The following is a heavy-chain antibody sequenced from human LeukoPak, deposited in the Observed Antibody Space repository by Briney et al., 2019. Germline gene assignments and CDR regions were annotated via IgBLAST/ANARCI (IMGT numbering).Heavy chain of an antibody. V-gene: IGHV3-23*01. CDR3: AKDVRVGGGGMDV. D-gene: IGHD1-26*01. CDR2: ISSVGDKT. CDR1: GFTFSTYA. Sequence: PGGSLRLSCAASGFTFSTYAMTWVRQAPGKGLEWVSLISSVGDKTYYADSVKGRFTICRDNSKNTLSLQMNSLRAEDTAIYYCAKDVRVGGGGMDVWGQGTSLPASS. J-gene: IGHJ6*02.